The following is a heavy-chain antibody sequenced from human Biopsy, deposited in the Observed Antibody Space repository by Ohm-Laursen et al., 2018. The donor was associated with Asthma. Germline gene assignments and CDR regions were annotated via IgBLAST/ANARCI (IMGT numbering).Heavy chain of an antibody. CDR2: IYHKGTT. J-gene: IGHJ6*02. D-gene: IGHD3-10*01. CDR1: GGAISSDGYT. CDR3: ARGPNYHGSGRAPIGMDV. Sequence: TLSLTCAVSGGAISSDGYTWTWIRQPPGKGLEWIGNIYHKGTTYYNPSLKSRVTISVDTSKNQFSLRLNSVTAADTAVYYCARGPNYHGSGRAPIGMDVWGQGTTVTVSS. V-gene: IGHV4-30-2*01.